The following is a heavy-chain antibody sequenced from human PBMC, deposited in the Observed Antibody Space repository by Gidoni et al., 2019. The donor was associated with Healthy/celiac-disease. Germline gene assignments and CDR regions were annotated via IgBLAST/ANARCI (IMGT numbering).Heavy chain of an antibody. J-gene: IGHJ4*02. Sequence: QVQLVQSGAEVKKPGASVKVSCQASGYPFTGNYMHWVRQAPGQGLEWMGWINPDSGGTNYAQKFQGRVTMTRDTSISTAYMELSGLRSDDTAVYYCARALRRCSSTGCYLPFDYWGQGTLVTVSS. CDR2: INPDSGGT. D-gene: IGHD2-2*01. V-gene: IGHV1-2*02. CDR3: ARALRRCSSTGCYLPFDY. CDR1: GYPFTGNY.